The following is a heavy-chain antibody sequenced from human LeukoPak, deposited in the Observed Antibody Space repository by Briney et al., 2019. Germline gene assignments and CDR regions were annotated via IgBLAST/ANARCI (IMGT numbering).Heavy chain of an antibody. D-gene: IGHD2-2*01. CDR2: ISGSGGRT. CDR1: GFTFSGFA. V-gene: IGHV3-23*01. Sequence: GGSLRLSCATSGFTFSGFAMSWVRQAPGKGLEWVSYISGSGGRTYYADSMKGRFTISRDSSKNTLYLQMNSLRAEDTAVYYCATSRQQDIVVVPARGYYYGMDVWGQGTTVTVSS. J-gene: IGHJ6*02. CDR3: ATSRQQDIVVVPARGYYYGMDV.